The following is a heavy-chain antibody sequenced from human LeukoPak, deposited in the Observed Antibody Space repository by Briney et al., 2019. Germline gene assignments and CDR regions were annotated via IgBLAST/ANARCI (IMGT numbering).Heavy chain of an antibody. CDR3: AGVRGALGYCTGTSCYAFDC. D-gene: IGHD2-2*01. Sequence: ASVKVSCKPSGYTLSDHFLHWLRQAPGQGLEWMGWINPTTGGTRYADNFQDRVTMTRDTSIGTAYMDLSRLTPDDTAVYYCAGVRGALGYCTGTSCYAFDCWGQGTLVTVAS. CDR2: INPTTGGT. CDR1: GYTLSDHF. J-gene: IGHJ4*02. V-gene: IGHV1-2*02.